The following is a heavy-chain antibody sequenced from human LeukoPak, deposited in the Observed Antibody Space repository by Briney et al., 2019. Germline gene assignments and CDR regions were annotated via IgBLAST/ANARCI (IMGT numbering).Heavy chain of an antibody. D-gene: IGHD3-10*01. V-gene: IGHV5-51*01. J-gene: IGHJ5*02. Sequence: GESLKISCKGSGYSFTSYWIGWVRQMPGKGLEWMGIIYPGDSDTRHSPSFQGQVTISADKSISTAYLQWSSLKASDTAMYYCARLLLFGELLWPKNWFDPWGQGTLVTVSS. CDR1: GYSFTSYW. CDR2: IYPGDSDT. CDR3: ARLLLFGELLWPKNWFDP.